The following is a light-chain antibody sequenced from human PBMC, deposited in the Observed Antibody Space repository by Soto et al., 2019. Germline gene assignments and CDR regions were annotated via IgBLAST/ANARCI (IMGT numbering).Light chain of an antibody. CDR1: SSDVGGYNY. CDR3: SSYTNSRTEV. Sequence: QSALTQPASVSGSPGQSITISCAGTSSDVGGYNYVSWYQQHPGKAPKVIIYDVSNRPSGVSNRFSGSKSGNTASLTISGLRPEDEADYYCSSYTNSRTEVFGGGTKVTVL. V-gene: IGLV2-14*03. J-gene: IGLJ3*02. CDR2: DVS.